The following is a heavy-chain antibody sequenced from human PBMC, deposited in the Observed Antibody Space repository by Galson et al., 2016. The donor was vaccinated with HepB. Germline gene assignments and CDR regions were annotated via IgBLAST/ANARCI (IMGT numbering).Heavy chain of an antibody. J-gene: IGHJ4*02. CDR3: ARHYNYGYAY. D-gene: IGHD5-18*01. V-gene: IGHV5-10-1*01. CDR1: GYRFTDYW. Sequence: QSGAEVKKPGESLRISCRGSGYRFTDYWITWVRQMPGKGLEWLGTIDPSGSYTNYNPSFQGHVTISADKSISTAYLQCSSPKASDTAMYYCARHYNYGYAYWGQGALVTVSS. CDR2: IDPSGSYT.